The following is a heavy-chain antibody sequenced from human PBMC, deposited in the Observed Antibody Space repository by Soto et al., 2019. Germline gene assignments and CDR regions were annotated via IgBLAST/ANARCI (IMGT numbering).Heavy chain of an antibody. CDR2: IDPSDSYT. Sequence: GESLKISCQGSGYSFTSYWISWVRQMPGKGLEWMGRIDPSDSYTNYSPSFQGHVTISADKSISTAYLQWSSLKASDTAMYYCARQGIDAGLRVPGVWYYYYGMDVWGQGTTVTVSS. CDR1: GYSFTSYW. V-gene: IGHV5-10-1*01. CDR3: ARQGIDAGLRVPGVWYYYYGMDV. J-gene: IGHJ6*02. D-gene: IGHD4-17*01.